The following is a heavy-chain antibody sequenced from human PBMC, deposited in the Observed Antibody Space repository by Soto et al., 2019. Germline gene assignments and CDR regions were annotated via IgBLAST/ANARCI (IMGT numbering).Heavy chain of an antibody. CDR3: ARGGFGELFFWFDP. Sequence: PSETLSLTCTVSGGSLSSGGYYWTWIRQHPGKGLEWIGYIYYSGSTYYNPSLKSRVTISVDTSKNQFSLKLSSVTTADTAVYYCARGGFGELFFWFDPWGQVPPVPVYS. D-gene: IGHD3-10*01. J-gene: IGHJ5*02. CDR2: IYYSGST. V-gene: IGHV4-31*03. CDR1: GGSLSSGGYY.